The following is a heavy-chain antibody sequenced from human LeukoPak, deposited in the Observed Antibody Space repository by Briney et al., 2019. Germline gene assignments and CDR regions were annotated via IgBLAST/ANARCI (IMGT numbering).Heavy chain of an antibody. CDR3: ARGGYCSGGSCYYLYYYYYMDV. Sequence: SETLSLTCTVSGGSISSGSYYWSWIRQPAGKGLEWIGRIYTSGSTHYNPSLKSRVTISVDTSKNQFSLKLSSVTAADTAVYYCARGGYCSGGSCYYLYYYYYMDVWGKGTTVTVSS. J-gene: IGHJ6*03. D-gene: IGHD2-15*01. CDR2: IYTSGST. V-gene: IGHV4-61*02. CDR1: GGSISSGSYY.